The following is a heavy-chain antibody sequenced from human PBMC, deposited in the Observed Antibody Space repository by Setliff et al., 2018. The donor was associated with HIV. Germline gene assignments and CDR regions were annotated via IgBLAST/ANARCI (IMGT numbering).Heavy chain of an antibody. D-gene: IGHD2-2*01. V-gene: IGHV4-4*08. CDR3: ARDFCSSTTCTNWFHP. CDR2: IYSNGGT. J-gene: IGHJ5*02. CDR1: GGSISAYY. Sequence: KTSETLSLTSNVSGGSISAYYWSWVRQPPGKRLEWIGYIYSNGGTAYNPSLKSRVTISVDTSKNQFSLNLSSVTAADTAVYYCARDFCSSTTCTNWFHPWGQGTLVTVSS.